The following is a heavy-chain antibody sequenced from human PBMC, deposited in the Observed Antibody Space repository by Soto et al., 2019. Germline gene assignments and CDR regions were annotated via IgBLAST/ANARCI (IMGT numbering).Heavy chain of an antibody. CDR3: ARELVVGPAEYFQH. CDR1: GFTFSSSW. J-gene: IGHJ1*01. Sequence: EVQLVESGGGLVQPGGSLRLSCAVSGFTFSSSWMSWVRQTPGKGLEWVANINQHGSEKYYLDSVKGRFTISRDNAKNSLYLQMSSLRAEDTAVYYCARELVVGPAEYFQHWGQGNLVTVSS. D-gene: IGHD3-22*01. CDR2: INQHGSEK. V-gene: IGHV3-7*01.